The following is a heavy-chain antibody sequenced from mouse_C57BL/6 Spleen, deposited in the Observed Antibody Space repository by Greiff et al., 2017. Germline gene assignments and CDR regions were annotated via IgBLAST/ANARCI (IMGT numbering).Heavy chain of an antibody. CDR1: GFTFSSYG. Sequence: EVQRVESGGDLVKPGGSLKLSCAASGFTFSSYGMSWVRQTPDKRLEWVATISSGASYTSYPDSVKGRFTISRDNATNTMYLQMRSLKSEDPAMYYCVRYSACHGRGNSYWYFDVWGTGTTVTVSS. D-gene: IGHD2-12*01. J-gene: IGHJ1*03. CDR3: VRYSACHGRGNSYWYFDV. CDR2: ISSGASYT. V-gene: IGHV5-6*01.